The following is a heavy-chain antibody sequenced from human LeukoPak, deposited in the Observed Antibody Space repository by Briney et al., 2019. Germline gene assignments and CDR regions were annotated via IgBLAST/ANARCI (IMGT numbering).Heavy chain of an antibody. Sequence: PSETLSLTCTVSGGSISSYYWSWIRQPPGKGLEWIGYIYYSGSTNYNPSLKSRVTISVDTSKNQFSLKLSSVTAADTAVYYCARAGYGSGWYEDYWGQGTLVTVSS. CDR2: IYYSGST. CDR3: ARAGYGSGWYEDY. D-gene: IGHD6-19*01. J-gene: IGHJ4*02. CDR1: GGSISSYY. V-gene: IGHV4-59*01.